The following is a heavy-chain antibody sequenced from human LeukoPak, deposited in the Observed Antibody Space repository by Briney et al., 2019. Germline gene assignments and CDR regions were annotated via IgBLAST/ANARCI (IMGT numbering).Heavy chain of an antibody. V-gene: IGHV3-11*01. J-gene: IGHJ3*02. CDR3: ARELRIVGARGAFDI. D-gene: IGHD1-26*01. CDR1: GFTFSDYY. Sequence: GGSLRLSCAASGFTFSDYYMGWIRQAPGKGLEWVSYISSSGSTIYYADSVKGRFTIYNAKNSLYLQMNSLRAEDTAVYYCARELRIVGARGAFDIWGQGTMVTVSS. CDR2: ISSSGSTI.